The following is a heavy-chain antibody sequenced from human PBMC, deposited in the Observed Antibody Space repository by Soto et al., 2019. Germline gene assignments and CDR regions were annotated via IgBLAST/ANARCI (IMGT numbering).Heavy chain of an antibody. D-gene: IGHD3-22*01. CDR1: GFTFSSYT. CDR2: ISGRGGST. J-gene: IGHJ4*02. CDR3: AKEGWYYYDSSGYYDY. V-gene: IGHV3-23*01. Sequence: EVQLLESGGGLVQPGGSRRLSCAASGFTFSSYTMSWVRQAPGKGLERVSAISGRGGSTHYADSVKGRFTISRDSPKNTLYLQMTSLRAEDTAGYYWAKEGWYYYDSSGYYDYWGQGNLVTVSS.